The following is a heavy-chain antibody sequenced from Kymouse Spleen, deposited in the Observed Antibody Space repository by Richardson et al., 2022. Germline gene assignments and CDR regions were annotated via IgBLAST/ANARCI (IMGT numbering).Heavy chain of an antibody. J-gene: IGHJ6*02. CDR3: AKDAFITGTNYYGMDV. Sequence: EVQLVESGGGLVQPGRSLRLSCAASGFTFDDYAMHWVRQAPGKGLEWVSGISWNSGSIGYADSVKGRFTISRDNAKNSLYLQMNSLRAEDTALYYCAKDAFITGTNYYGMDVWGQGTTVTVSS. D-gene: IGHD1-20*01,IGHD1-7*01. CDR2: ISWNSGSI. V-gene: IGHV3-9*01. CDR1: GFTFDDYA.